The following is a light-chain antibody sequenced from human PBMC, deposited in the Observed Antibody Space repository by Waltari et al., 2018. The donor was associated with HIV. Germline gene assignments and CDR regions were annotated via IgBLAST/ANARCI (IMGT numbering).Light chain of an antibody. CDR2: DTS. J-gene: IGLJ2*01. CDR3: LLSYSASVV. V-gene: IGLV7-46*01. CDR1: TGPVTHGHY. Sequence: QAVVTQEPSLTVSPGGTVTLTCGSSTGPVTHGHYPYWSPPKPGHAPRTLIYDTSNKHSWTPARFSGSLLGGKAVLTLSGAQPEDEAEYYCLLSYSASVVFGGGTKLTVL.